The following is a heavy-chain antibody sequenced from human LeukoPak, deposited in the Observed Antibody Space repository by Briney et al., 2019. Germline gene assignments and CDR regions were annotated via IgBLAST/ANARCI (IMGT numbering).Heavy chain of an antibody. CDR3: AREGGFSSDRVYSMDV. CDR2: IYPSGGST. V-gene: IGHV1-46*01. Sequence: ASVQVSCKASGYTFTSYYMPWVRQAPGQGLEWTGIIYPSGGSTCYAQLFQGRATITRETSTSTVYMELSSLRSEDTAVYCCAREGGFSSDRVYSMDVSGHGNTVTVSS. CDR1: GYTFTSYY. J-gene: IGHJ6*02. D-gene: IGHD6-25*01.